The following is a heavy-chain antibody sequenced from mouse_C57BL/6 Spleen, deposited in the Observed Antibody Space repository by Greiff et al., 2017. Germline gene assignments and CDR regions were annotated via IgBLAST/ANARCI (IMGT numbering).Heavy chain of an antibody. CDR3: ARQDYYGSSPNWYFDV. V-gene: IGHV5-15*01. J-gene: IGHJ1*03. D-gene: IGHD1-1*01. Sequence: EVMLVESGGGLVQPGGSLKLSCAASGFTFSDYGMAWVRQAPRKGPEWVAFISNLAYSIYYADTVTGRFTISRENAKNTLYLEMSSLRSEDTAMYYCARQDYYGSSPNWYFDVWGTGTTVTVSS. CDR2: ISNLAYSI. CDR1: GFTFSDYG.